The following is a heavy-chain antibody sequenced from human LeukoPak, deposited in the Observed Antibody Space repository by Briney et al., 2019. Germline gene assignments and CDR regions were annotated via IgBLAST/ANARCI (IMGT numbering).Heavy chain of an antibody. V-gene: IGHV4-61*01. CDR1: GGSISSGSYY. Sequence: KPSQTLSLTCTVSGGSISSGSYYWSWIRQPPGKGLEWIGYIYYSGSTNYNPSLKSRVTISVDTSKNQFSLKLSSVTAADTAVYYCARVSVRPAARMDVWGKGTTVTVSS. J-gene: IGHJ6*04. CDR3: ARVSVRPAARMDV. CDR2: IYYSGST. D-gene: IGHD2-2*01.